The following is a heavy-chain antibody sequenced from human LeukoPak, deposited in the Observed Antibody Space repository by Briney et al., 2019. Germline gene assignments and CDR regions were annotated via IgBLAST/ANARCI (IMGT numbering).Heavy chain of an antibody. Sequence: SETLSLTCTVSGGSISTYYWSWIRQPPGKGLEWIGYVYYSGSTNYNPSLKSRVTISVDTSKNQFSLKLSSVTAADTAVYYCASTIVGAGDYWGQGTLVTVSS. CDR3: ASTIVGAGDY. D-gene: IGHD1-26*01. CDR1: GGSISTYY. CDR2: VYYSGST. J-gene: IGHJ4*02. V-gene: IGHV4-59*12.